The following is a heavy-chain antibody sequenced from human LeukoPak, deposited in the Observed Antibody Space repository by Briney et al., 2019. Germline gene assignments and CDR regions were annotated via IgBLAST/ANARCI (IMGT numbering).Heavy chain of an antibody. CDR1: GGTFSSYA. Sequence: SVKVSCKASGGTFSSYAISGVRQAPGQGLEWMGRIIPIFGIANSAQKFQGRVTITADKTTSTAYMELSSLRSEDTAVYYCARMEQQLVRDNWFDPWGQGTLVTVSS. D-gene: IGHD6-13*01. CDR3: ARMEQQLVRDNWFDP. CDR2: IIPIFGIA. V-gene: IGHV1-69*04. J-gene: IGHJ5*02.